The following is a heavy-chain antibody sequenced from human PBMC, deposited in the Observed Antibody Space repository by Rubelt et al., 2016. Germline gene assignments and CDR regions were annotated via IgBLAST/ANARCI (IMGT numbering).Heavy chain of an antibody. D-gene: IGHD2-15*01. Sequence: QVQLQQWGAGLLKPSETLSLTCAVYGGSFSGYYWSWIRQPPGKGLEWIGEINHSGSTNYNPSLKSRVTISVDTSKNQFSLKLSSVTAADTAVYYCARLVVAATSNWFDPWGQGTLVTVSS. V-gene: IGHV4-34*01. J-gene: IGHJ5*02. CDR3: ARLVVAATSNWFDP. CDR2: INHSGST. CDR1: GGSFSGYY.